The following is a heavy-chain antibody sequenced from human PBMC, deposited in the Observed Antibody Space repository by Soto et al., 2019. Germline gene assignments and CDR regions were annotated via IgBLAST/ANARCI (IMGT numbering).Heavy chain of an antibody. J-gene: IGHJ4*02. CDR1: GFTFSSYW. V-gene: IGHV3-74*01. D-gene: IGHD3-3*01. CDR3: ERMESYFGSGYYFDY. Sequence: GSLRLSCAASGFTFSSYWMHWVRQAPGKGLVWVSRINSDGSSTSYADSVKGRFTISRDNAKNTLYLQMNSLRAEDTAVYYCERMESYFGSGYYFDYWGQGPLVTVTS. CDR2: INSDGSST.